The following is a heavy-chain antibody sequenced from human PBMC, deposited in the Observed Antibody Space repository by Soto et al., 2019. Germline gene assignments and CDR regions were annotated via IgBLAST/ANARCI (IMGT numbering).Heavy chain of an antibody. CDR3: AGADLGMDV. Sequence: NPSETLSLTCAVSGGSISSDNWWSWVRQTPGKGLEWIGEIYHGGSTNYNPSLKSRVTISVDTSKNQFSLKLSSVTAADTAVYYCAGADLGMDVWGQGTTVTVSS. CDR1: GGSISSDNW. V-gene: IGHV4-4*02. J-gene: IGHJ6*02. CDR2: IYHGGST.